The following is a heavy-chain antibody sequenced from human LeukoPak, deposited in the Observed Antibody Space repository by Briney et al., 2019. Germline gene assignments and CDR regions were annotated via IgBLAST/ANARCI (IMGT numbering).Heavy chain of an antibody. J-gene: IGHJ4*02. D-gene: IGHD4-11*01. V-gene: IGHV3-23*01. CDR3: ARDFLGLLSYSDYPKYYFDH. CDR2: ISDIGGST. CDR1: GFTFNSYA. Sequence: PGGSLRLSCAASGFTFNSYAMSWVRQAPGTGLEWVSGISDIGGSTHYADSVKGRLTIFRDNSKNTLSLQMNSLRAEDTAVYYCARDFLGLLSYSDYPKYYFDHWGQGTLVTASS.